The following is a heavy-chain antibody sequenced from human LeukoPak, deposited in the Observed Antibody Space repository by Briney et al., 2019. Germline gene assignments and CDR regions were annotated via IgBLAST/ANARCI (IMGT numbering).Heavy chain of an antibody. D-gene: IGHD6-13*01. Sequence: GGSLRLSCAASGFTVSSNYMSWVRQAPGKGLEWVSVIYSGGSTYYADSVKGRFTISRHNSKNTLYLQMNGLRAEDTAVYYCARMWYSSSWYPNWFDPWGQGTLVTVSS. CDR3: ARMWYSSSWYPNWFDP. J-gene: IGHJ5*02. CDR2: IYSGGST. V-gene: IGHV3-53*01. CDR1: GFTVSSNY.